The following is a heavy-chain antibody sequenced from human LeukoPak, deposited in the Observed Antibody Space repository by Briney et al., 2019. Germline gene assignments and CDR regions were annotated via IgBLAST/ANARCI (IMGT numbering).Heavy chain of an antibody. CDR1: GGSISSGGYY. CDR2: IYYSGST. Sequence: PSETLSLTCTVSGGSISSGGYYWSWIRQHPGKGLEWIGYIYYSGSTYYNPSLKSRVTISVDTSKNQFSLKLSSVTAADTAVYYCARDIGGPYCSGGSCYEGASWFDPWGQGTLVTVSS. V-gene: IGHV4-31*03. D-gene: IGHD2-15*01. J-gene: IGHJ5*02. CDR3: ARDIGGPYCSGGSCYEGASWFDP.